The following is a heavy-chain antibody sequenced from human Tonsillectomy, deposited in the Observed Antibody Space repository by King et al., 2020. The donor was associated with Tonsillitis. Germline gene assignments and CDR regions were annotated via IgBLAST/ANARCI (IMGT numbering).Heavy chain of an antibody. V-gene: IGHV3-30*02. CDR3: AKDRGGYYDSSGYPPRSDY. J-gene: IGHJ4*02. Sequence: VQLVESGGGVVQPGGSLRLSCAASGFTFSSYGMHWVRQAPGKGLEWVAFIRYDGSNKYYADSVKGRFTISRDNSKNTLYLQMNSLRAEDTAVYYCAKDRGGYYDSSGYPPRSDYGGEGPLVPVS. CDR1: GFTFSSYG. D-gene: IGHD3-22*01. CDR2: IRYDGSNK.